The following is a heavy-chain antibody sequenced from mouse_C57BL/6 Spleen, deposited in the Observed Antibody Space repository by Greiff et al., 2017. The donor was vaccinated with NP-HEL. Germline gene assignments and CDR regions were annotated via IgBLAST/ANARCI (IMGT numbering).Heavy chain of an antibody. D-gene: IGHD1-1*01. J-gene: IGHJ4*01. CDR3: ASELLRYAMDY. CDR1: GYTFTDYY. CDR2: INPNNGGT. V-gene: IGHV1-26*01. Sequence: VQLQQSGPELVKPGASVKISCKASGYTFTDYYMNWVKQSHGKSLEWIGDINPNNGGTSYNQKFKGKATLTVDKSSSTAYMELRSLTSEDSAVYYCASELLRYAMDYWGQGTSVTVSS.